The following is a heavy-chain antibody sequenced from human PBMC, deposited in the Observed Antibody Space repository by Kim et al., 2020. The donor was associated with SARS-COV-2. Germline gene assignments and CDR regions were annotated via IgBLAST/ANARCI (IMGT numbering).Heavy chain of an antibody. V-gene: IGHV3-48*02. J-gene: IGHJ4*02. Sequence: GGSLRLSCAAADFTFRSYPMSWVRQAPGKGLEWVSYISYSSSTIYYADSVKGRFTISRDDAENSLFLQMDGLKDEDTAIYYCARVGADRWYFDYWGQG. D-gene: IGHD3-10*01. CDR2: ISYSSSTI. CDR3: ARVGADRWYFDY. CDR1: DFTFRSYP.